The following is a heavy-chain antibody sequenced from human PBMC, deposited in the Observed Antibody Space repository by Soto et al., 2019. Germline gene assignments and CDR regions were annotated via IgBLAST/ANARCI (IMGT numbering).Heavy chain of an antibody. D-gene: IGHD3-10*01. CDR2: ISSSSSYI. CDR1: VFTFISYS. CDR3: ARDLVAGFGELAYYYYYYGMDV. Sequence: PGWSLRLSCASSVFTFISYSMNWVRQAPGKGLEWVSSISSSSSYIYYADSVKGRFTISRDNANNSLYLQMNSLRAEDTAVYYCARDLVAGFGELAYYYYYYGMDVWGQGTTVTVSS. V-gene: IGHV3-21*01. J-gene: IGHJ6*02.